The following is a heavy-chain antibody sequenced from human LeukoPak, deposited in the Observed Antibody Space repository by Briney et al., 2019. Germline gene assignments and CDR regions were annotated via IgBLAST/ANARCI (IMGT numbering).Heavy chain of an antibody. CDR2: IYYSGST. J-gene: IGHJ4*02. V-gene: IGHV4-39*01. CDR1: GGPISSSRYY. CDR3: ARLSPYLGSGSSAFPDDF. D-gene: IGHD3-10*01. Sequence: PSETLSLTCTVSGGPISSSRYYWGWIRQPPGKGLEWIGTIYYSGSTYYNPSLKSRVTISVDTSKNQFSLKLSSVTAAHTAVCYCARLSPYLGSGSSAFPDDFWGQGTLVTVSS.